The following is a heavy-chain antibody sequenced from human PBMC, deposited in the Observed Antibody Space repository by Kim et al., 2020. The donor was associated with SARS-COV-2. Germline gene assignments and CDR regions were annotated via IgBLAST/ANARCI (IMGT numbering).Heavy chain of an antibody. CDR1: GFTFSSYW. V-gene: IGHV3-74*01. Sequence: GGSLRLSCAASGFTFSSYWMHWVRQAPGKGLVWVSRINSDGSSTSYADSVKGRFTISRDNAKNTLYLQMNSLRAEDTAVYYCARDRGGYDYVWGSYRYNGNGMDVWGQGTTVTVSS. CDR2: INSDGSST. CDR3: ARDRGGYDYVWGSYRYNGNGMDV. J-gene: IGHJ6*02. D-gene: IGHD3-16*02.